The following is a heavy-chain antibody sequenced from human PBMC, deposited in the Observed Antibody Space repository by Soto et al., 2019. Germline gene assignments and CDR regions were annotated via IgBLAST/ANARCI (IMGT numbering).Heavy chain of an antibody. V-gene: IGHV4-31*03. CDR1: GGSISSGGYY. Sequence: SETLSLTCTVPGGSISSGGYYWSWIRQHPGKGLEWIGYIYSSGSTHYNPSLQSRVTISVDTSKNQVSLKLNSVTAADTAVYYCARDHPHSYGVYYFDYWGQGTPVTVSS. D-gene: IGHD5-18*01. CDR2: IYSSGST. J-gene: IGHJ4*02. CDR3: ARDHPHSYGVYYFDY.